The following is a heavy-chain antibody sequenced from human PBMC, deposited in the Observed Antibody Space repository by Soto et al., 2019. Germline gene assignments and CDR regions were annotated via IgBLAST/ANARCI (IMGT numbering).Heavy chain of an antibody. J-gene: IGHJ6*02. Sequence: GSVKVSCKSSGYTFTGYYMHWVRQAPVQVLQLMGWINPNSGGTNYAQKFQGRVTMTRDTSISTAYMELSRLRSDDTAVYYCARDRVAAAGTPYYYYYYGMDVWGQGTTVTVSS. D-gene: IGHD6-13*01. CDR3: ARDRVAAAGTPYYYYYYGMDV. V-gene: IGHV1-2*02. CDR1: GYTFTGYY. CDR2: INPNSGGT.